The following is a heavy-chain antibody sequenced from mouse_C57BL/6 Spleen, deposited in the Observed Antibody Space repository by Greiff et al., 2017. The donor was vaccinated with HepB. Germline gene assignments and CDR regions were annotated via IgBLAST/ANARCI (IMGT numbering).Heavy chain of an antibody. CDR3: AREDYSDAY. Sequence: QVQLQQSGAELVRPGASVKLSCKASGYTFTDYYINWVKQRPGQGLEWIARIYPGSGNTYYNEKFKGKATLTAEKSSSTAYMQLSSLTSEDSAVYFCAREDYSDAYWGQGTLVTVSA. CDR1: GYTFTDYY. D-gene: IGHD2-12*01. CDR2: IYPGSGNT. V-gene: IGHV1-76*01. J-gene: IGHJ3*01.